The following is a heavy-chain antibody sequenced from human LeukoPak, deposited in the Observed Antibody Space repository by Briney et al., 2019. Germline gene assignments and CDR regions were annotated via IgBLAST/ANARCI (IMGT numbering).Heavy chain of an antibody. D-gene: IGHD1-26*01. Sequence: GGSLRLSCAASGFTFSSYEMNWVRQAPGKGLEWVSYISSSSSTIYYADSVKGRFTISRDNAKNSLYLQMNSLRAEDTAVYYCARAPRYSYTYYYYYMDVWGKGTTVTVSS. J-gene: IGHJ6*03. CDR3: ARAPRYSYTYYYYYMDV. V-gene: IGHV3-48*01. CDR2: ISSSSSTI. CDR1: GFTFSSYE.